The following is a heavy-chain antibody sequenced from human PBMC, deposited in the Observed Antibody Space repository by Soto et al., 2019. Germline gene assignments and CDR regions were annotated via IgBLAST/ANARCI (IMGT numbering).Heavy chain of an antibody. J-gene: IGHJ6*02. D-gene: IGHD4-4*01. CDR3: ARAPPGVVTTLYYYYGMDV. V-gene: IGHV3-48*03. CDR2: ISSSGSTI. CDR1: GFTFSSYE. Sequence: HPGGSLRLSCAASGFTFSSYEMNWVRQAPGKGLEWVSYISSSGSTIYYADSVKGRFTISRDNAKNSLYLQMNSLRAEDTAVYYCARAPPGVVTTLYYYYGMDVWGQGTTVTSP.